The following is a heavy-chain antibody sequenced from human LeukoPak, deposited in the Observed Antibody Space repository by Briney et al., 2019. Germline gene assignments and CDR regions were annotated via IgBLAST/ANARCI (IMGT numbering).Heavy chain of an antibody. J-gene: IGHJ4*02. V-gene: IGHV3-23*01. D-gene: IGHD5-18*01. CDR1: GFTFSSYA. Sequence: GGSLRLSCAASGFTFSSYAMSWVRQAPGKGLEWVSAISGSGGSTYYADSVKGRFTISRGNSKNTLYLQMNSLRAEDTAVYYCAVLSGYSYGYSYWGQGTLVTVSS. CDR2: ISGSGGST. CDR3: AVLSGYSYGYSY.